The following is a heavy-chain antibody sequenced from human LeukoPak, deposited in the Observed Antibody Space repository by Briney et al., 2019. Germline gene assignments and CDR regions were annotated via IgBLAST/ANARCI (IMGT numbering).Heavy chain of an antibody. CDR1: GFTVSSNY. CDR3: ARDQGYLY. CDR2: ISSSSSTI. J-gene: IGHJ4*02. D-gene: IGHD1-1*01. Sequence: GGSLRLSCAASGFTVSSNYMSWVRQAPGKGLEWVSYISSSSSTIYYADSVKGRFTISRDNAKNSLYLQMNSLRAEDTAVYYCARDQGYLYWGQGTLVTVSS. V-gene: IGHV3-48*04.